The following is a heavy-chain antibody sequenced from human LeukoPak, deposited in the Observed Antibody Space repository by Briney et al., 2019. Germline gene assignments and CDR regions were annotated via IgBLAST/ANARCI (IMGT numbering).Heavy chain of an antibody. V-gene: IGHV3-23*01. CDR3: ARGQEFDDGVFDS. CDR2: IRSNGANA. J-gene: IGHJ4*02. Sequence: PGGSLRLSCAASGFSFSSFAMNWVRQAPGKGLEWVSTIRSNGANAYNADSVKGRFTISRDNSKNTVYLQMNSLRVEDAAIYYCARGQEFDDGVFDSWGQGTLVTVSS. CDR1: GFSFSSFA. D-gene: IGHD1-1*01.